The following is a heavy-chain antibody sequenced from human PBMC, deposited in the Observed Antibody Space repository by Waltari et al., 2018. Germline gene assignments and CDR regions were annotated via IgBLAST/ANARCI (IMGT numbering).Heavy chain of an antibody. CDR2: MNSGGRST. D-gene: IGHD5-18*01. CDR3: ARDDTAHAFDI. CDR1: GFTFSGYW. V-gene: IGHV3-74*01. Sequence: EVQLVESGGGLVQPGGSLRLSCAASGFTFSGYWMHWVRQPPGKGLVWFSRMNSGGRSTSYADSVKGRFTISRDKAKNTRFLQMNSLRAEDTAVYYCARDDTAHAFDIWGQGTLVTVSS. J-gene: IGHJ3*02.